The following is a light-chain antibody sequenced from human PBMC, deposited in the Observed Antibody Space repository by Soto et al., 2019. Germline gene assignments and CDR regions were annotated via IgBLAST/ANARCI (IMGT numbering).Light chain of an antibody. CDR3: QQLNSYRLT. CDR1: QGISSY. J-gene: IGKJ4*01. Sequence: DIQLTQSPSFLSASVGDRVTITCRASQGISSYFAWYQQKPGKAPKLLIYAVSALQSGVPSRFGVSASGTEFTLTISSLQPADFATYYCQQLNSYRLTFGGGTKVEIK. CDR2: AVS. V-gene: IGKV1-9*01.